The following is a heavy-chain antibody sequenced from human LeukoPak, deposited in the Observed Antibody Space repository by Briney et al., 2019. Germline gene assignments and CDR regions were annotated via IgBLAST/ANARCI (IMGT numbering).Heavy chain of an antibody. CDR1: GGSISSYY. D-gene: IGHD3-10*01. J-gene: IGHJ6*03. Sequence: SETLSLTCTVSGGSISSYYWSWIRQPAGKGLEWIGRIYTSGSTNYNPSLKSRVTMSVDTSKNQFSLKLSSVTAADTAVYYCARESAAMVRGVFGSYYYYYMDVWGKGTTVTISS. CDR2: IYTSGST. CDR3: ARESAAMVRGVFGSYYYYYMDV. V-gene: IGHV4-4*07.